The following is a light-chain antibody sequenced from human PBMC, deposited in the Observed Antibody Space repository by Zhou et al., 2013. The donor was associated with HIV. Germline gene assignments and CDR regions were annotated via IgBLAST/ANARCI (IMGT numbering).Light chain of an antibody. CDR2: EAS. CDR1: QGISSY. CDR3: QQLNTYPLLT. J-gene: IGKJ4*01. V-gene: IGKV1-9*01. Sequence: DIQLTQSPSFLSASVGDRVTITCRASQGISSYLAWYQQKPGKAPKLLIYEASTLQSGVPSRFSGSGSGTEFTLTISSLQPEDFATHYCQQLNTYPLLTFGGGTKVEIK.